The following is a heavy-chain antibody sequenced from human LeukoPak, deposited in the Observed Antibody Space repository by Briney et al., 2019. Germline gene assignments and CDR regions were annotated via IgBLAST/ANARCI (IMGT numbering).Heavy chain of an antibody. V-gene: IGHV4-34*01. CDR1: GGSFSGYY. J-gene: IGHJ4*02. Sequence: PSETLSLTCAVYGGSFSGYYWSWIRQPPGKGLEWIGEINHSGSTNYNPSLKSRVTISVDTSKNQFSLKLSSVTAADTAVYYCARDRRGVTPPVAAGTDYFDYWGQGTLVTVSS. CDR3: ARDRRGVTPPVAAGTDYFDY. D-gene: IGHD2-15*01. CDR2: INHSGST.